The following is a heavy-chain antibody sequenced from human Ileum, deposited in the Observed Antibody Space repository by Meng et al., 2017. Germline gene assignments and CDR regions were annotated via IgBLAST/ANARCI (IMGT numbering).Heavy chain of an antibody. CDR1: GYSISSGYY. Sequence: SETLSLTCTVSGYSISSGYYWGWIRQPPGKGLEWIGSIYHSGSTYYNPSLKSRVTISVDTSKNQFSLKLSSVTAADTAVYYCAKYCSSTSCYMDWGQGTLVTVSS. J-gene: IGHJ4*02. CDR2: IYHSGST. D-gene: IGHD2-2*02. CDR3: AKYCSSTSCYMD. V-gene: IGHV4-38-2*02.